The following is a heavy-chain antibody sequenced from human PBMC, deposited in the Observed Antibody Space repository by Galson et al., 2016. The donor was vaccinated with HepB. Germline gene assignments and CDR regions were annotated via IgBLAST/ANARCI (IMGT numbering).Heavy chain of an antibody. CDR3: AKELGDDY. Sequence: SLRLSCAASGYFFSDFSMNWVRQAPGKGLEWVSYISSSSGVLYYADSVKGRFTISRDDAKNSLYLQMNSLRAEDTAVYYCAKELGDDYWGQGTLVTVSS. J-gene: IGHJ4*02. CDR2: ISSSSGVL. CDR1: GYFFSDFS. V-gene: IGHV3-48*04. D-gene: IGHD3-10*01.